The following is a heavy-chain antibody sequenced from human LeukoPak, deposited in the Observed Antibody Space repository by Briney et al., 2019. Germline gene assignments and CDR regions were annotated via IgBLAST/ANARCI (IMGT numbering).Heavy chain of an antibody. V-gene: IGHV3-23*01. J-gene: IGHJ4*02. D-gene: IGHD3-10*01. Sequence: SGGSLRLSCAASGFTFSSYAMSWVRQAPGKGLEWVSAISGSGGSTYYADSVKGRFTISRDNSKNTLYLQMNSLRAEDTAVCYCAKDTAYYYGSGSFYFDYWGQGTLVTVSS. CDR1: GFTFSSYA. CDR2: ISGSGGST. CDR3: AKDTAYYYGSGSFYFDY.